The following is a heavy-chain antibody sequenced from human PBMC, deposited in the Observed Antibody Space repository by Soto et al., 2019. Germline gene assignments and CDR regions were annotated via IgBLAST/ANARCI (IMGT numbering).Heavy chain of an antibody. CDR2: IKQDGSEK. D-gene: IGHD5-18*01. J-gene: IGHJ4*02. CDR1: GFTFSSYW. V-gene: IGHV3-7*03. CDR3: ARTVDTAMVPNFDY. Sequence: GGSLRLSCAASGFTFSSYWMSWVRQAPGKGLEWVANIKQDGSEKYYVDSVKGRFTISRDNAKNSLYLQMNSLRAEDTAVYYCARTVDTAMVPNFDYWGQGTLVTVSS.